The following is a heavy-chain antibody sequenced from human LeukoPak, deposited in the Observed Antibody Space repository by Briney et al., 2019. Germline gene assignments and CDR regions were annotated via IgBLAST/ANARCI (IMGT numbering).Heavy chain of an antibody. CDR2: INTNTGNP. D-gene: IGHD1-14*01. V-gene: IGHV7-4-1*02. J-gene: IGHJ1*01. Sequence: ASVKVSCKASGYIFSVYALIWVRQAPGQGLELMGWINTNTGNPTYAQGFTGRFVFSLDTSVSTAYLQISSLKAEDTAVYYCARDYTIAVGTTTYLQHWGQGTLVTVSS. CDR3: ARDYTIAVGTTTYLQH. CDR1: GYIFSVYA.